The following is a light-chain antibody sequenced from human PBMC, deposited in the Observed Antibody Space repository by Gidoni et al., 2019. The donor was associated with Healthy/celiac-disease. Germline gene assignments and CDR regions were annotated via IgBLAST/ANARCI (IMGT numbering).Light chain of an antibody. J-gene: IGKJ1*01. Sequence: EIVMTQSPATLSVSPGERATLSCRASQSVSSNLAWYQQKPGQAPRLLNYGASTRATGIPARCSGSGSGTEFTLTISSLQSEDFAVYYCQQYNNWPTFGQGTKVEIK. CDR1: QSVSSN. CDR2: GAS. CDR3: QQYNNWPT. V-gene: IGKV3-15*01.